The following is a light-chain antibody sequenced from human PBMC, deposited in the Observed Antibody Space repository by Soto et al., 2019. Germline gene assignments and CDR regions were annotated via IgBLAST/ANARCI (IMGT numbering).Light chain of an antibody. V-gene: IGLV4-69*01. Sequence: QLVLTQSPSASASLGASVKLTCTLSSGHSSYTIAWHQQQPDKGPRYLMKLNSDGSHNKGDGIPDRFSGSSSGAERYLTISSLQSEDEADYYCQTWGTDMGVFGGGTKLTVL. CDR1: SGHSSYT. CDR2: LNSDGSH. CDR3: QTWGTDMGV. J-gene: IGLJ3*02.